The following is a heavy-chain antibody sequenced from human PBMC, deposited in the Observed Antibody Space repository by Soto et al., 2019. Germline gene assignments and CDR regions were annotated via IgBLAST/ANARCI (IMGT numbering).Heavy chain of an antibody. D-gene: IGHD3-16*01. Sequence: QVQLVESGGGVVQPGRSLRLSCAASGFTFSSYGMHWVRQAPGKGLEWVAVIWYDGSNKYYADSVKGRFTISRDNSKNTLYLQMNSLRAEDTAVYYCASYTVPTDLGFDPWGQGTLVTVSS. CDR1: GFTFSSYG. CDR3: ASYTVPTDLGFDP. CDR2: IWYDGSNK. J-gene: IGHJ5*02. V-gene: IGHV3-33*01.